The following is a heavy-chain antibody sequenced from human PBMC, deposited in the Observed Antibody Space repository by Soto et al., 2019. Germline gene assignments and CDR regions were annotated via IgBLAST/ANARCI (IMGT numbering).Heavy chain of an antibody. V-gene: IGHV2-70*11. J-gene: IGHJ4*02. CDR2: IDWDDDK. CDR1: GFSLSTSGMC. Sequence: ESGSTLVNHTQTLTLTCTFSGFSLSTSGMCVSWIRQPPGKALEWLARIDWDDDKYYSTSLKTRLTISKDTSKNQVVLTMTNMDPVDTATYYCARMYYYDSSGYTIPLDYWGQGTLVTVSS. CDR3: ARMYYYDSSGYTIPLDY. D-gene: IGHD3-22*01.